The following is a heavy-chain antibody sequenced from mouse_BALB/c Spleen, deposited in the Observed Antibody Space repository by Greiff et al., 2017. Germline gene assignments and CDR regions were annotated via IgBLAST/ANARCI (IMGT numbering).Heavy chain of an antibody. D-gene: IGHD2-10*01. CDR3: ARSVSYYGNCYAMDY. V-gene: IGHV5-17*02. CDR2: ISSGSSTI. J-gene: IGHJ4*01. Sequence: EVQLVESGGGLVQPGGSRKLSCAASGFTFSSFGMHWVRQAPEKGLEWVAYISSGSSTIYYADTVKGRFTISRDNPKNTLFLQMTSLRSEDTAMYYCARSVSYYGNCYAMDYWGQGTSVTVSA. CDR1: GFTFSSFG.